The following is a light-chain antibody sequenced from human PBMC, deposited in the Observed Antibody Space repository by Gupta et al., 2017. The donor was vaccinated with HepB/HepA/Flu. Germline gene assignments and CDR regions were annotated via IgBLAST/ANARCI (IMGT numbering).Light chain of an antibody. CDR2: KTS. CDR3: QSTDTTATLVV. J-gene: IGLJ2*01. Sequence: SYELTQPPPVLVAPGQTARITWSGDALPNHFTYWYQPKPGQAPVLVIYKTSERPSEIPERFSGSSSGTTVTLTISGVQAEDEADYYCQSTDTTATLVVFGGGTKVTVL. CDR1: ALPNHF. V-gene: IGLV3-25*03.